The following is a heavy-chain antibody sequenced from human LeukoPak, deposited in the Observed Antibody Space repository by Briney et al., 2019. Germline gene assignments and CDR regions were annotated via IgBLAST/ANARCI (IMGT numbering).Heavy chain of an antibody. CDR3: ARTKYYFDSSDYFFFDP. V-gene: IGHV4-39*01. Sequence: SETLSLTCTVSYESISSSSHYWGWIRRPPGKGLEWNGSIDSRRNIHSNPSLDSRATISVDTSKNQFSLKLSSVTAADTAVYYCARTKYYFDSSDYFFFDPWGQGILVTVSS. J-gene: IGHJ5*02. CDR1: YESISSSSHY. CDR2: IDSRRNI. D-gene: IGHD3-22*01.